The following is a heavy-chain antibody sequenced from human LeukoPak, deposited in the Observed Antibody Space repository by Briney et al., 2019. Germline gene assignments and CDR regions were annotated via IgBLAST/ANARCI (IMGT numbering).Heavy chain of an antibody. Sequence: SGTLSLTCTVSGGSISSYYWSWIRQPPGKGLEWIGYVYYSGSTNYNPSLKSRVTISVDTSKNQFSLKLSSVTAADTAVYYCARHERKGYDFWSGYYMGGWFDPWGQGTLVTVSS. J-gene: IGHJ5*02. CDR3: ARHERKGYDFWSGYYMGGWFDP. V-gene: IGHV4-59*08. D-gene: IGHD3-3*01. CDR1: GGSISSYY. CDR2: VYYSGST.